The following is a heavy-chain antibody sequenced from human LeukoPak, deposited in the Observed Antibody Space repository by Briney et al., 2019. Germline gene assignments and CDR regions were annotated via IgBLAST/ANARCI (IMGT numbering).Heavy chain of an antibody. CDR3: AKEIYGDPTGGRFQH. V-gene: IGHV3-23*01. CDR1: GFTFTSYA. J-gene: IGHJ1*01. CDR2: ISGSGGST. Sequence: GGSLRLSCAASGFTFTSYAMSWVRQVSGKGLEWVSVISGSGGSTYYADSVKGRFTISRDNSKNTLYLQMKSLRAEDTAVYYCAKEIYGDPTGGRFQHWGQGTLVTVSS. D-gene: IGHD4/OR15-4a*01.